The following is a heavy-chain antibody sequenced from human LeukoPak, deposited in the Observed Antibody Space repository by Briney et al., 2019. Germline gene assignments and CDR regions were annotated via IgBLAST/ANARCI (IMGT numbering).Heavy chain of an antibody. V-gene: IGHV4-34*01. CDR3: ARLAYYYDSSGYYHSKTFDY. CDR1: GGSFSGYY. D-gene: IGHD3-22*01. J-gene: IGHJ4*02. Sequence: SETLSLTCAVYGGSFSGYYWSWIRQPPGKGLEWIGEINHSGSTNYNPSLKSRVTISVDTSKNQFSLKLSSVTAADTAVYYCARLAYYYDSSGYYHSKTFDYWGQGTLVTVSS. CDR2: INHSGST.